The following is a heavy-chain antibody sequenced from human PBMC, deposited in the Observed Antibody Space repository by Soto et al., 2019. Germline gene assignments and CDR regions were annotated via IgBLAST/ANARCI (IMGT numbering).Heavy chain of an antibody. V-gene: IGHV4-31*11. J-gene: IGHJ5*02. CDR1: GYSISSGGYY. D-gene: IGHD4-17*01. CDR3: ARDTSDYGDYQNWFDP. Sequence: SETLSLTCAVSGYSISSGGYYWSWIRQHPGKGLEWIGYIYYSGSTYYNPSLKSRVTISVDTSKNQFSLKLSSVTAADTAVYYCARDTSDYGDYQNWFDPWGQGTLVTVSS. CDR2: IYYSGST.